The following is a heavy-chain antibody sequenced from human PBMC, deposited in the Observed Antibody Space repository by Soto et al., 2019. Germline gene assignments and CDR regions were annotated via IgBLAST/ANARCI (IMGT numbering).Heavy chain of an antibody. V-gene: IGHV1-8*01. D-gene: IGHD2-2*01. J-gene: IGHJ5*02. Sequence: QVQLVQSGAEVKKPGASVKVSCKASGYTFTSYDVNWVRQATGQGLVWMGWMNRNSGNTGYAQKFQGRVTMTRNTSISTAYMELSSLRSEDTAVYYCARAQDCSSTRCYSDWFDPWGQGTLVTVSS. CDR2: MNRNSGNT. CDR1: GYTFTSYD. CDR3: ARAQDCSSTRCYSDWFDP.